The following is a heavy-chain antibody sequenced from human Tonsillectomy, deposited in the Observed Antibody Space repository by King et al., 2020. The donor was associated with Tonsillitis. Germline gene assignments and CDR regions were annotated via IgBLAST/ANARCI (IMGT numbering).Heavy chain of an antibody. CDR1: GGSISSSSYY. CDR3: ARLSIWSGHPAIDY. D-gene: IGHD3-3*01. CDR2: IYYSGST. V-gene: IGHV4-39*01. J-gene: IGHJ4*02. Sequence: LQLQESGPGLVKPSETLSLTCTVSGGSISSSSYYWGWIRQPPGKGLEWIGSIYYSGSTYYNPSLKSRVTISVDTSKNQFSLKLSSVTAAAPAVYYCARLSIWSGHPAIDYWGQGTLVTVSS.